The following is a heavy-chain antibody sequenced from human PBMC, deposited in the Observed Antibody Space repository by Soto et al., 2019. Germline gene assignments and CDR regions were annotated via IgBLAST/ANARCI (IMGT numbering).Heavy chain of an antibody. D-gene: IGHD3-9*01. V-gene: IGHV4-31*03. CDR3: ARTAAGRADRIRYFDWLFFFDY. CDR2: IYYSGST. CDR1: GGSISSGGYY. Sequence: QVQLQESGPGLVKPSQTLSLTCTVSGGSISSGGYYWSWIRQHPGKGLEWIGYIYYSGSTYYNPSLKSRVTISVDTSKNQFSLKLSSVTAADTAVYYCARTAAGRADRIRYFDWLFFFDYWGQGTLVTVSS. J-gene: IGHJ4*02.